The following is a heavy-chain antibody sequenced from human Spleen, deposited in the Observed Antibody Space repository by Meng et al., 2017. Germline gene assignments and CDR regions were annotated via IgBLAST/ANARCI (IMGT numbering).Heavy chain of an antibody. CDR2: IDNSGRGT. CDR1: GFNFRNYW. Sequence: GGSLRLSCAASGFNFRNYWMHWVRQVPGGGLQWVARIDNSGRGTIYADSVKGRFTVSRDNARNTLYLQMNSLRAEDTAVYYCARSYYYGMDVWGQGTTVTVSS. V-gene: IGHV3-74*01. CDR3: ARSYYYGMDV. J-gene: IGHJ6*02.